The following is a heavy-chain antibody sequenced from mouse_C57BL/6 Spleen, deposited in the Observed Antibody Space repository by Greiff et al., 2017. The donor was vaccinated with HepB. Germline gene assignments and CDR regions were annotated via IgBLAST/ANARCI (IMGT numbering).Heavy chain of an antibody. CDR2: INPYNGGT. CDR3: ARSDYYGSRGGYYAMDY. J-gene: IGHJ4*01. D-gene: IGHD1-1*01. Sequence: EVQLQQSGPVLVKPGASVKMSCKASGYTFTDYYMNWVKQSHGKSLEWIGVINPYNGGTSYNQKFKGKATLTVDKSSSTAYMELNSLTSGDSAVYYCARSDYYGSRGGYYAMDYWGQGTSVTVSS. CDR1: GYTFTDYY. V-gene: IGHV1-19*01.